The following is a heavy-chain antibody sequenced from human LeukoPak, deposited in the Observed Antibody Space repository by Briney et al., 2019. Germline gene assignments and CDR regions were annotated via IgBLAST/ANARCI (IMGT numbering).Heavy chain of an antibody. D-gene: IGHD2-15*01. CDR3: ARLDGASDCSGGSCYYDWFDP. V-gene: IGHV5-51*01. CDR1: GYSFTSYW. CDR2: IYPGDSVT. J-gene: IGHJ5*02. Sequence: GESLKISCKGSGYSFTSYWIGWVRQMPGKGLEWMGIIYPGDSVTRYSPSFQGQVTISADKSISTAYLQWSSLKASDTAMYYCARLDGASDCSGGSCYYDWFDPWGQGTLVTVSS.